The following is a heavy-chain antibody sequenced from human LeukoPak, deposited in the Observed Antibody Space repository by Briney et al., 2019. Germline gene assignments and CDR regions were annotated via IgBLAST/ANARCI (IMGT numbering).Heavy chain of an antibody. CDR2: IYSGGST. D-gene: IGHD4-17*01. CDR3: ARDYSTVTTFFDY. Sequence: HPGGSLRLSCAASGFTVSSNYMSWVRQAPGKGLEWVSVIYSGGSTYYADSVKGRFTISRDNSKNTLYLQMNSLRAEDTAVYYCARDYSTVTTFFDYWGQGTLVTVSS. CDR1: GFTVSSNY. J-gene: IGHJ4*02. V-gene: IGHV3-66*01.